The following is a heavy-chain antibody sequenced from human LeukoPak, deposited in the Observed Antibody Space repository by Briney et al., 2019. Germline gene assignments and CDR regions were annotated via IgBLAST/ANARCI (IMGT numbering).Heavy chain of an antibody. V-gene: IGHV1-46*01. CDR3: ARVDGSGSYHWIFDY. CDR1: GYTFTSYY. CDR2: INPSGGST. D-gene: IGHD3-10*01. J-gene: IGHJ4*02. Sequence: GASVKVSCKASGYTFTSYYMHWVRQAPGQGLEWMGIINPSGGSTSYAQKFQGRVTMTRDTSTSTVYMELSSLRSEDTAVYYCARVDGSGSYHWIFDYWGQGTLVTVSS.